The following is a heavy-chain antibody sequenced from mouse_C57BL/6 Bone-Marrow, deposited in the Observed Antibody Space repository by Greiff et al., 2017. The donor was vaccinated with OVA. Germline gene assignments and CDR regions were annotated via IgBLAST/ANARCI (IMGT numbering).Heavy chain of an antibody. J-gene: IGHJ3*01. CDR2: ISSGGSYT. D-gene: IGHD3-2*02. Sequence: EVKLVESGGDLVKPGGSLKLSCAASGFTFSSYGMSWVRQTPDKRLEWVATISSGGSYTYYTDSVKGRFTISRDNAKNTLYLQMSSLKSEDTAMYYCARPQTAQAPFAYWGQGTLVTVSA. CDR1: GFTFSSYG. CDR3: ARPQTAQAPFAY. V-gene: IGHV5-6*01.